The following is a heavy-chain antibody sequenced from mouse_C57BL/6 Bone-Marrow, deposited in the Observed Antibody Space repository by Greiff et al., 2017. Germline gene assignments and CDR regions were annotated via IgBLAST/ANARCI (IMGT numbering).Heavy chain of an antibody. Sequence: QVQLQQPGAELVRPGSSVKLSCKASGYTFTSYWMHWVKQRPIQGLEWIGNIDPSDSETHYNQKFKDKATLTVDKSSSTAYMQLSSLTSEDSAVYYCAREGYYGSFYWYFDVWGTGTTVTVSS. V-gene: IGHV1-52*01. CDR1: GYTFTSYW. CDR2: IDPSDSET. D-gene: IGHD1-1*01. CDR3: AREGYYGSFYWYFDV. J-gene: IGHJ1*03.